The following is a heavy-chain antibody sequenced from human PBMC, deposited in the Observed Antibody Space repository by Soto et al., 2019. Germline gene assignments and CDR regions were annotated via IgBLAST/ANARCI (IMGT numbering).Heavy chain of an antibody. D-gene: IGHD3-3*01. J-gene: IGHJ6*02. Sequence: ASVKVSCKASGYTFTSYGISWVRQAPGQGLEWMGWISAYNGNTNYAQKLQGRVTMTTDTSTSTAYMELRSLRSDDTAVYYCARALTYYDFWSGYKYYYGMDVWGQGTTVTVSS. V-gene: IGHV1-18*04. CDR1: GYTFTSYG. CDR3: ARALTYYDFWSGYKYYYGMDV. CDR2: ISAYNGNT.